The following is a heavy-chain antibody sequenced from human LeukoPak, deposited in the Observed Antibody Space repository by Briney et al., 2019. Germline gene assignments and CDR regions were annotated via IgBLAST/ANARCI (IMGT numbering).Heavy chain of an antibody. CDR2: IYPGDSDT. V-gene: IGHV5-51*01. CDR3: GRHFASDTMKTVTGIDY. D-gene: IGHD4-17*01. Sequence: GESLKISCKASGYSFTNYWIGWVRQMPGKGLEWMGIIYPGDSDTRYSPSFQGQVTISADKSISTAYLQWSSLKASDTAMYYCGRHFASDTMKTVTGIDYWGQGTLVTVSS. J-gene: IGHJ4*02. CDR1: GYSFTNYW.